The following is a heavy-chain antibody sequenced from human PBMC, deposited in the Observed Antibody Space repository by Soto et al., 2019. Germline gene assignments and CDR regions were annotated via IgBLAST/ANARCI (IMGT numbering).Heavy chain of an antibody. J-gene: IGHJ4*02. V-gene: IGHV4-30-4*01. D-gene: IGHD2-15*01. CDR3: ASRQSSPYCEY. CDR2: IYYSGST. Sequence: QVQLQESGPGLVKPSQTLSLTCTVSGGSISSVDYYWSWIRQPPGKGLECIGYIYYSGSTYYNPSRRSRVTISVDPYKNQFSLKLSSLTAADTAVYYCASRQSSPYCEYWGQGTLVTVSS. CDR1: GGSISSVDYY.